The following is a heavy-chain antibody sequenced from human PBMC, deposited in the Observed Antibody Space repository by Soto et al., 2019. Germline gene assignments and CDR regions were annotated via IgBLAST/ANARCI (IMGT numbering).Heavy chain of an antibody. J-gene: IGHJ5*02. V-gene: IGHV3-15*01. CDR3: TTVVRSWYRQNWFDP. Sequence: EVQLVESGGGLVKPGGSLSLSCAASGFTFSNAWMSWVRQAPGKGLEWVGRIKSKTDGGTTDYAAPVKGRFTISRDDSKNTLYLQMNSLKTEDTAVYYCTTVVRSWYRQNWFDPWGQGTLVTVSS. CDR1: GFTFSNAW. D-gene: IGHD6-13*01. CDR2: IKSKTDGGTT.